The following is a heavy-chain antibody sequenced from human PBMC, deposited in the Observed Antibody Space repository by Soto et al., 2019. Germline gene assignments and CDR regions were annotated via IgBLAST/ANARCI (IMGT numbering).Heavy chain of an antibody. Sequence: GGSLRLSCAASGFTFNNYAMNWVRQAPGKGLEWVSVISSSGGTTYYADSVKGRFTISRDNSRNTLYLQMNCLRAEDTALYYCAKPTGNGYYCFDYWGQGSRVTVSS. CDR1: GFTFNNYA. V-gene: IGHV3-23*01. J-gene: IGHJ4*02. CDR2: ISSSGGTT. CDR3: AKPTGNGYYCFDY. D-gene: IGHD2-2*03.